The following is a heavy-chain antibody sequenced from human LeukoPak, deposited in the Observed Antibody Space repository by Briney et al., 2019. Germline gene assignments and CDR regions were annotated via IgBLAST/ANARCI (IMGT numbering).Heavy chain of an antibody. J-gene: IGHJ5*02. D-gene: IGHD2-15*01. CDR3: ARDMEGYCSGGSCLNWFDP. V-gene: IGHV1-3*01. Sequence: ASVKVSCKASGYTFTSYAMHWVRQAPGQRLEWMGWINAGNGNTKYSQKFQGRVTITRDTSASTAYMELSSLRSEDTAVYYCARDMEGYCSGGSCLNWFDPWGQGTLVTVSS. CDR1: GYTFTSYA. CDR2: INAGNGNT.